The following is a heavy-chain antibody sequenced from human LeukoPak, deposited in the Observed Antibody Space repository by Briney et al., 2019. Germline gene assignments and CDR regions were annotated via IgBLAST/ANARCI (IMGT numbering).Heavy chain of an antibody. CDR3: AKPDGFDTCFDY. D-gene: IGHD5-18*01. V-gene: IGHV3-74*01. Sequence: GGSLRLSCAASGFTFSSYWMHWVRQAPGKGLVWVSRINSDGSSTSYADSVKGRFTISRDNAKNTLYLQMNSLRAEDTAVYYCAKPDGFDTCFDYWGQGTLVTVSS. J-gene: IGHJ4*02. CDR1: GFTFSSYW. CDR2: INSDGSST.